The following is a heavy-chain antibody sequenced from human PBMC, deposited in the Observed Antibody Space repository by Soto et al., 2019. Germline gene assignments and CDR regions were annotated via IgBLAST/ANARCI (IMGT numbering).Heavy chain of an antibody. D-gene: IGHD4-4*01. J-gene: IGHJ4*02. CDR3: ARLVYINYVGYYFDY. Sequence: QLQLQESGPGLVKPSETLSLTCTVSDGSISNSDYYWGWIRQPPGKELEWIGTIYYSGTTYFNPSLKSRVTISVDTSKNQFSLKLSSVTAADTAVYYCARLVYINYVGYYFDYWGQGTLVTVSS. CDR2: IYYSGTT. V-gene: IGHV4-39*01. CDR1: DGSISNSDYY.